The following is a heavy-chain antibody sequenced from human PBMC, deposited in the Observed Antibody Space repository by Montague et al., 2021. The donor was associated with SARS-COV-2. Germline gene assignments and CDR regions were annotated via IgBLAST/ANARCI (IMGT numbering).Heavy chain of an antibody. J-gene: IGHJ5*01. CDR3: ARAYCGYDCHVDS. Sequence: SETLSLTCTVSVGSISNYYWTWIRQPPGKGLEWIGHIYDSGSANYNHSLKSRPTISVDTSNNQFSLRLNSVTAADTAVYYCARAYCGYDCHVDSWGQGILVAVSS. D-gene: IGHD2-21*02. CDR2: IYDSGSA. CDR1: VGSISNYY. V-gene: IGHV4-59*01.